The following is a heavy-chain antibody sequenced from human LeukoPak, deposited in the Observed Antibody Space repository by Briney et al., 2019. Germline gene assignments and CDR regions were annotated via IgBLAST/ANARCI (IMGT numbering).Heavy chain of an antibody. J-gene: IGHJ4*02. CDR3: ARDSDSSGYYSLDY. CDR1: GFTFSSYW. V-gene: IGHV3-74*01. CDR2: INSDGSST. Sequence: PGGSLRLSCAASGFTFSSYWMHWVRQAPGKGLVWVSRINSDGSSTTYVDSVKGRFTISRDNAKNTLYVQMNSLRAEDTAVYYCARDSDSSGYYSLDYWGQGILVTFLS. D-gene: IGHD3-22*01.